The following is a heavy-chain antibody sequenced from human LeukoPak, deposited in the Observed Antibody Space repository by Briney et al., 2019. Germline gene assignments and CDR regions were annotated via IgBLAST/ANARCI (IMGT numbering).Heavy chain of an antibody. Sequence: PSETLSLTCTVSGGSISSYYWSWIRQPPGKGLEWIGYIYYSGSTNYNPSLKSRVTISVDTSKNQFSLKLSSVTAADTAVYYCARVNTAMVKSMDVWGQGTTVTVSS. D-gene: IGHD5-18*01. CDR1: GGSISSYY. CDR3: ARVNTAMVKSMDV. J-gene: IGHJ6*02. V-gene: IGHV4-59*01. CDR2: IYYSGST.